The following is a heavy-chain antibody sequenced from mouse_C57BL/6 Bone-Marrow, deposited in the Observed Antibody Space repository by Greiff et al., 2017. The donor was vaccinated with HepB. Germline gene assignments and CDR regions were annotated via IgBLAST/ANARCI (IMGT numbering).Heavy chain of an antibody. CDR3: TTYGTTPHYYGSPSWFAY. Sequence: VQLKQSGAELVRPGASVKLSCTASGFNIKDYYMHWVKQRPEQGLEWIGRIDPEDGDTEYAPKFQGKATMTADTSSNTAYLQLSSLTSEDTAVYYCTTYGTTPHYYGSPSWFAYWGQGTLVTVSA. J-gene: IGHJ3*01. CDR1: GFNIKDYY. D-gene: IGHD1-1*01. CDR2: IDPEDGDT. V-gene: IGHV14-1*01.